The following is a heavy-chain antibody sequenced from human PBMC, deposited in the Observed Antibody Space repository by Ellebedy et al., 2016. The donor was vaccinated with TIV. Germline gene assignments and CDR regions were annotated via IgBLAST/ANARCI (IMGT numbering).Heavy chain of an antibody. V-gene: IGHV3-48*02. J-gene: IGHJ4*02. Sequence: GESLKISXAASGFTFSSYSMNWVRQAPGKGLEWVSYISSSSSTIYYADSVKGRFTISRDNAKNSLYLQMNSLRDEDTAVYYCARDERSGSYYDFDYWGQGTLVTVSS. D-gene: IGHD1-26*01. CDR3: ARDERSGSYYDFDY. CDR1: GFTFSSYS. CDR2: ISSSSSTI.